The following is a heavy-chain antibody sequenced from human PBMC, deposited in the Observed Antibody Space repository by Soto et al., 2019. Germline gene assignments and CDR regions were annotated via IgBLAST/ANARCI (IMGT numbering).Heavy chain of an antibody. CDR3: ARGLTMVRGAGLFLYWFDP. Sequence: SETLSLTCAVYGGSFSGYYWSWIRQPPVKGLEWIGEINHSGSTNYNPSLKSRVTISVDTSKNQFSLKLSSVTAADTAVYYCARGLTMVRGAGLFLYWFDPWGQGTLVTVSS. V-gene: IGHV4-34*01. D-gene: IGHD3-10*01. J-gene: IGHJ5*02. CDR1: GGSFSGYY. CDR2: INHSGST.